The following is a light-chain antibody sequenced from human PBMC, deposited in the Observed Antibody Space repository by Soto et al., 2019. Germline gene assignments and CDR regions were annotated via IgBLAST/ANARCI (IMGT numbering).Light chain of an antibody. V-gene: IGLV2-14*03. J-gene: IGLJ1*01. Sequence: QSALTQPASVSGSPGQSITISCTGTSSDIGHYDYVSWYQQHPGKAPKLMIYHVTYRPSGVSNRYSGSNSGHSASLTISGLQADDEADYYCCSLTTSHTYVFGSGTKLTVL. CDR1: SSDIGHYDY. CDR2: HVT. CDR3: CSLTTSHTYV.